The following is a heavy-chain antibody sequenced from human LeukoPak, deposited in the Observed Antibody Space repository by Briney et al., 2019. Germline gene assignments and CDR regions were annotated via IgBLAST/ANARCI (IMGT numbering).Heavy chain of an antibody. CDR3: AREDVDTGSDY. CDR1: GASISRGTYH. J-gene: IGHJ4*02. V-gene: IGHV4-61*02. CDR2: IYSSGAP. D-gene: IGHD5-18*01. Sequence: SQTLSLTCSVSGASISRGTYHWSWIRQAAGTGLEWIGRIYSSGAPSYNPSLRSRVTISGDTSKNQFALKLTSVTAADTAVYYCAREDVDTGSDYWGQGILVTVSS.